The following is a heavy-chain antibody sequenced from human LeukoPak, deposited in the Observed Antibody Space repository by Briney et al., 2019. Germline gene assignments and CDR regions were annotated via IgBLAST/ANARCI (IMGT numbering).Heavy chain of an antibody. CDR3: AKWRLGGGDCLYH. V-gene: IGHV3-23*01. Sequence: GGSLRPSCAASGFSFSNYGMTWVRQAPGKGLEWVSGISGSGENTYYADSVMGRFTISRDNSKNTLYLQMNSLRAEDTAVYYCAKWRLGGGDCLYHWGQGTLVTVSS. D-gene: IGHD2-21*02. J-gene: IGHJ5*02. CDR1: GFSFSNYG. CDR2: ISGSGENT.